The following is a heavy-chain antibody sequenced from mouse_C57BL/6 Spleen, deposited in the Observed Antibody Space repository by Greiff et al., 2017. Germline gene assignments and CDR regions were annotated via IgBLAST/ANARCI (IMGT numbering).Heavy chain of an antibody. CDR3: ARGDYYDYDEYYFDY. CDR1: GYSITSGYY. CDR2: ISYDGSN. J-gene: IGHJ2*01. D-gene: IGHD2-4*01. Sequence: EESGPGLVKPSQSLSLTCSVTGYSITSGYYWNWIRQFPGNKLEWMGYISYDGSNNYNPSLKNRISITRDTSKNQFFLKLNSVTTEDTATYYCARGDYYDYDEYYFDYWGQGTTLTVSS. V-gene: IGHV3-6*01.